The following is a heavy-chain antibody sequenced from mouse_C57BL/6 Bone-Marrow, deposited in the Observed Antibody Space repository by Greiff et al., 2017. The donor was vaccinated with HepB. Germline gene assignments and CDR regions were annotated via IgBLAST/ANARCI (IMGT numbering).Heavy chain of an antibody. J-gene: IGHJ2*01. CDR2: INPYNGGT. V-gene: IGHV1-19*01. Sequence: VQLKESGPVLVKPGASVKMSCKASGYTFTDYYMNWVKQSHGKSLEWIGVINPYNGGTSYNQKFKGKATLTVDKSSSTAYMELNSLTSEDSAVYYCARNYGYDEGYYFDYWGQGTTLTVSS. D-gene: IGHD2-2*01. CDR3: ARNYGYDEGYYFDY. CDR1: GYTFTDYY.